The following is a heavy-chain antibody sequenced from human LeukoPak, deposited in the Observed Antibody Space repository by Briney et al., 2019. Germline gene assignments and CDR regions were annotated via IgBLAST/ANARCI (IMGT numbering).Heavy chain of an antibody. D-gene: IGHD3-10*01. CDR3: ASISVGLPTTWFLFDY. CDR2: ISGSGGNT. Sequence: PGGSLRLSCAASGFTFNNYAMSWVRQAPGKGLEWVSDISGSGGNTYYADSVKGRFTISRDNSKNTLYVQMNSPRAEDTAIYYCASISVGLPTTWFLFDYWGQGTLVTVSS. J-gene: IGHJ4*02. CDR1: GFTFNNYA. V-gene: IGHV3-23*01.